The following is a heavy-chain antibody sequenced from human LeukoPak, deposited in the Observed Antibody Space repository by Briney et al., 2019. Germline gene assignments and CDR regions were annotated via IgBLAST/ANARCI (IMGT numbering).Heavy chain of an antibody. D-gene: IGHD3-3*01. J-gene: IGHJ6*02. CDR1: GGTFSSYA. Sequence: SVKVSCKSSGGTFSSYAISWVRQAPGQGLEWMGKIILFLGIANYAQKFQGRVTITADKSTNTAYMELSSLRSEHTAVYYCARARITIFGVVINYYYYGMDVWGQGTTVTVSS. CDR3: ARARITIFGVVINYYYYGMDV. V-gene: IGHV1-69*04. CDR2: IILFLGIA.